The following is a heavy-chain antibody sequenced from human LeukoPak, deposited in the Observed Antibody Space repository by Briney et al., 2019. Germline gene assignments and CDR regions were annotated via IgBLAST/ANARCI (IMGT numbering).Heavy chain of an antibody. J-gene: IGHJ4*02. Sequence: GGSLRLSCAASGFTFSSYGMHWVRQAPGKGLEWVAVISYDGSNKYYAHSVKGRFTISRDNSKNTLYLQMNTLRAEDTAVYYCAKALSDYNTTWSGGPTDYWGQGTLVTVSS. D-gene: IGHD6-13*01. V-gene: IGHV3-30*18. CDR3: AKALSDYNTTWSGGPTDY. CDR2: ISYDGSNK. CDR1: GFTFSSYG.